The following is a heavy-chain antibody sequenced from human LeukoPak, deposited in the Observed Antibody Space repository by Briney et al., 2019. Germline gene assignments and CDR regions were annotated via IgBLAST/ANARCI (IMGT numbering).Heavy chain of an antibody. CDR1: GYTLTELS. D-gene: IGHD5-18*01. Sequence: ASVTVSCKVSGYTLTELSMHWVRQAPGTGLEWMGGFDPEDGETIYAQKFQGRVTMTEDTSTDTAYMELSSLRSEDTAVYYCATASLWFGMDVWGKGTTVTVSS. J-gene: IGHJ6*04. CDR2: FDPEDGET. CDR3: ATASLWFGMDV. V-gene: IGHV1-24*01.